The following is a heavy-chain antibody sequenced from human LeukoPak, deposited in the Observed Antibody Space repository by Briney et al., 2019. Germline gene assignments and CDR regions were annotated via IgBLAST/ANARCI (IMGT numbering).Heavy chain of an antibody. J-gene: IGHJ5*02. Sequence: SETLSLTCAVYGGSFSGYYWSWIRQPPGKGLEWIGEINHSGSTNYNPSLKSRVTISVDTSKNQFSLKLSSVTAADTAVYYCARVVATTKRGNWFDPWGQGTLVTVSS. CDR1: GGSFSGYY. CDR3: ARVVATTKRGNWFDP. CDR2: INHSGST. D-gene: IGHD5-12*01. V-gene: IGHV4-34*01.